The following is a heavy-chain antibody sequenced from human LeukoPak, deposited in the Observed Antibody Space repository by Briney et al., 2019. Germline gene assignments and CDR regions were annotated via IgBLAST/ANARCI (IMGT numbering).Heavy chain of an antibody. D-gene: IGHD3-10*01. CDR1: GGSISSGGYS. CDR2: IYHSGST. J-gene: IGHJ5*02. V-gene: IGHV4-30-2*01. Sequence: PSETLSLTCAVSGGSISSGGYSWSWIRQPPGKGLEWIGYIYHSGSTYYNPSLKSRVTISVDRSKNQFSLKLSSVTAADTAVYYCARVHYGSGSYYKNWFDPWGQGTLVTVSS. CDR3: ARVHYGSGSYYKNWFDP.